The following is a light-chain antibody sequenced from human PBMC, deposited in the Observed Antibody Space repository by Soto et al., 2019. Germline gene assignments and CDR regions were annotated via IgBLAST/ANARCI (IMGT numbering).Light chain of an antibody. CDR1: QSISSN. CDR3: HQSENWPQT. J-gene: IGKJ1*01. V-gene: IGKV3-15*01. Sequence: EIVMTQSPATLSVSPEERATLSCRASQSISSNLAWYQQKLGQAPMLLIYRASTRATGIPARFSGSGSGTELTLTISSLQSEDFALYYGHQSENWPQTFGQGTKVEI. CDR2: RAS.